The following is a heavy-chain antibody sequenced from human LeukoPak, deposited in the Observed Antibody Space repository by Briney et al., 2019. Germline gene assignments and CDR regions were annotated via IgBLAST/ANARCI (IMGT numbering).Heavy chain of an antibody. CDR2: ISTFNGHT. J-gene: IGHJ6*03. Sequence: GASVKVSCKASGYTFTTYGISWVRQAPGHGLEWMGWISTFNGHTNYAQSRQDRVTMTTDTSTSTVYMELSSLISDDTAVYYCARDAIAAAGTQLPYYYYYMDVWGKGTTVTISS. V-gene: IGHV1-18*01. D-gene: IGHD6-13*01. CDR3: ARDAIAAAGTQLPYYYYYMDV. CDR1: GYTFTTYG.